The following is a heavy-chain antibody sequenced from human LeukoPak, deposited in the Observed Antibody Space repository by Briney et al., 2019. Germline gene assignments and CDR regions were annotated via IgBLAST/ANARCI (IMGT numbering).Heavy chain of an antibody. Sequence: SETLSLTCTVSGGSISSSSYYWGWIRQPPGKGLEWIGSIYYSGSTYYNPSLKSRVTISVDTSKNQFSLKLSSVTAADTAVYYCARDRGETGGHYFDYWGQGTLVTVSS. V-gene: IGHV4-39*07. CDR2: IYYSGST. D-gene: IGHD1-1*01. CDR1: GGSISSSSYY. J-gene: IGHJ4*02. CDR3: ARDRGETGGHYFDY.